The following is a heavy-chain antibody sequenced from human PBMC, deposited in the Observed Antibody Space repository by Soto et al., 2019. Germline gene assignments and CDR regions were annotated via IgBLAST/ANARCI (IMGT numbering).Heavy chain of an antibody. CDR3: AKGFKYSCPDC. CDR1: GYRFISYG. J-gene: IGHJ4*02. D-gene: IGHD5-18*01. V-gene: IGHV1-18*01. CDR2: ISGYNGDT. Sequence: ASVKVSCKASGYRFISYGISWVRHAPGQGLEWLGWISGYNGDTTYAQKLQGRVTMTTDTSTTTAYMEVWSLRSDDTAVYYCAKGFKYSCPDCWGQGSLVTVSS.